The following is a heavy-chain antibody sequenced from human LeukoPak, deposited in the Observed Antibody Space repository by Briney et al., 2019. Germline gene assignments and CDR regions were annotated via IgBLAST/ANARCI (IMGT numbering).Heavy chain of an antibody. CDR2: MNQGGSAD. J-gene: IGHJ4*02. D-gene: IGHD2/OR15-2a*01. Sequence: GGSLRLSCTASGFSFSTYWMSWVRQAPGKGLEWVANMNQGGSADYYADSVRGRFTISRDNAENSVYLQMNSLGDEDTGVYYCARDTGPNTLDYWGQGTLVTASS. CDR1: GFSFSTYW. V-gene: IGHV3-7*01. CDR3: ARDTGPNTLDY.